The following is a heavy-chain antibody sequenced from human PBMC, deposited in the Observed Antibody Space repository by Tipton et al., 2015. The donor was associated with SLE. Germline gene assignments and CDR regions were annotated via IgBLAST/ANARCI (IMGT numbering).Heavy chain of an antibody. Sequence: TLSLTCTVSGGSISSSSYYWGWIRQPPGKGLEWIGSIYYSGSTYYNPSLKSRATISVNTSKNQFSLKLSSVTAADTAVYYCARDLRGSSSNAFDIWGQGTMVTVSS. CDR1: GGSISSSSYY. V-gene: IGHV4-39*07. CDR2: IYYSGST. CDR3: ARDLRGSSSNAFDI. J-gene: IGHJ3*02. D-gene: IGHD6-13*01.